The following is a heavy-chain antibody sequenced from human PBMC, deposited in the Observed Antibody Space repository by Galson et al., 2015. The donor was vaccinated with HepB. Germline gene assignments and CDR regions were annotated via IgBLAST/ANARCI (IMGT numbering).Heavy chain of an antibody. J-gene: IGHJ4*02. CDR1: GFTFSIYA. CDR3: AARLPAANPLDY. Sequence: SLRLSCAASGFTFSIYAMSWVRQAPGKGLEWVSTFGRSGGTTYYADSVKGRFTISRDNSKNTLYLQMNSLRDDDTAIYFCAARLPAANPLDYWGQGTVVTVSS. V-gene: IGHV3-23*01. CDR2: FGRSGGTT. D-gene: IGHD2-2*01.